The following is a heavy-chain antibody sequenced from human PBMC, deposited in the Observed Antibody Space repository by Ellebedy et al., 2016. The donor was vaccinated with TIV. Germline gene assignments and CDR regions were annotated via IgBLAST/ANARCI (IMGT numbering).Heavy chain of an antibody. CDR2: ISYDGSNK. CDR1: GFPFSTYA. CDR3: ARDGGGYRYGPGGH. J-gene: IGHJ4*02. Sequence: GESLKISCAASGFPFSTYAINWVRQAPGKGLEWVAVISYDGSNKYYADSMKGRFTISRDDSKNTLYLQMNSLRPEDTAVYYCARDGGGYRYGPGGHWGQGTLVTVSS. V-gene: IGHV3-30*04. D-gene: IGHD5-18*01.